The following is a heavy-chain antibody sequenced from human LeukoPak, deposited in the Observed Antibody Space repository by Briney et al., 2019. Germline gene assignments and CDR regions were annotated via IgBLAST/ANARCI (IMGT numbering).Heavy chain of an antibody. V-gene: IGHV2-5*02. CDR3: AHSPPCSSTSCPGFDP. J-gene: IGHJ5*02. Sequence: SGPTLVKPTQTLTLTCTFSGFSLSTSGVGVGWIRQPPGKALEWLALIYWDDDKRYSPSLKSRLTITKDTSKNQVVLTMTNMDPVDTATYYYAHSPPCSSTSCPGFDPWGQGTLVTVSS. D-gene: IGHD2-2*01. CDR1: GFSLSTSGVG. CDR2: IYWDDDK.